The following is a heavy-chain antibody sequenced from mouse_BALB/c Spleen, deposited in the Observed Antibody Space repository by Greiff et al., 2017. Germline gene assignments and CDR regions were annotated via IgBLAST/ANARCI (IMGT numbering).Heavy chain of an antibody. CDR2: IHYSGST. V-gene: IGHV3-1*02. Sequence: VQLQQSGPDLVKPSQSLSLTCTVTGYSIPSGYSWPWIRQFPGNKLEWIGYIHYSGSTNYNPSLKRRISITRDTSKNQFFLQLNSVTTEDTATYYCARAYGNYGAMDYWGQGTSVTVSS. J-gene: IGHJ4*01. D-gene: IGHD2-10*02. CDR3: ARAYGNYGAMDY. CDR1: GYSIPSGYS.